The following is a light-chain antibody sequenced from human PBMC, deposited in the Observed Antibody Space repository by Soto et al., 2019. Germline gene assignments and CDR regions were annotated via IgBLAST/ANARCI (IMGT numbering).Light chain of an antibody. CDR1: QSVSIN. Sequence: EVVMTQSPATLSVSPGERATLSCRASQSVSINLAWYQQKPGQAPRLLIFGASTRATDIPARFSGSGSGTDFTLTLSSLQSEDFAVYYCHQYNNWPPWTFGQGTKVEIK. V-gene: IGKV3-15*01. CDR2: GAS. CDR3: HQYNNWPPWT. J-gene: IGKJ1*01.